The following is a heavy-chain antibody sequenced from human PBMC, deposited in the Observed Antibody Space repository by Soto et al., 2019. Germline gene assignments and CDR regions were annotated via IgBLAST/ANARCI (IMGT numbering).Heavy chain of an antibody. J-gene: IGHJ4*02. V-gene: IGHV1-69*01. CDR2: FIPIFWTA. CDR3: ARSGYSYGPNID. CDR1: RGSFSASG. D-gene: IGHD5-18*01. Sequence: QVQLVQSGAEVQKPGSSVKVSCRAARGSFSASGFSWVRQAPGQGLEWVGGFIPIFWTANYAPKFQDRVTMTADESTSTVYMALSSLKSEDTAMYYCARSGYSYGPNIDWGQGTLVTVSS.